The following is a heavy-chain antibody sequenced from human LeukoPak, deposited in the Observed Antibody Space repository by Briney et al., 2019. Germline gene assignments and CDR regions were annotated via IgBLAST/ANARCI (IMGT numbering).Heavy chain of an antibody. Sequence: SWIRQHPGKGLEWVANIKEDGSKDYYVDSVKGRFTISRDNAKNSLYLQMNSLRVEDSGVYYCARDASGCDPWGQGTLVTVSS. J-gene: IGHJ5*02. D-gene: IGHD6-19*01. CDR2: IKEDGSKD. V-gene: IGHV3-7*01. CDR3: ARDASGCDP.